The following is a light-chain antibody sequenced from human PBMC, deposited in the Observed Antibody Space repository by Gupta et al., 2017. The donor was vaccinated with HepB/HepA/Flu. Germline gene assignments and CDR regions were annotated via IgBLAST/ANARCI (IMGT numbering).Light chain of an antibody. CDR1: SSDVGSYNL. CDR3: CSYAGSKTVV. CDR2: EVS. V-gene: IGLV2-23*02. Sequence: QSALTQPASVSGSPGQSITISCTGTSSDVGSYNLVSWYQQHPGKAPKVMIYEVSKRPSGVSNRFSGSKSGNTASLTISGLQAEDEADYYCCSYAGSKTVVFGGGTKLTVL. J-gene: IGLJ2*01.